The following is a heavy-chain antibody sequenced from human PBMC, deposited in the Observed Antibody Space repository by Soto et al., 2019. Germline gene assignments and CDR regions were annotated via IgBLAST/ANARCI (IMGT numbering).Heavy chain of an antibody. CDR1: GFTFRSSA. CDR2: MSGSGGTT. V-gene: IGHV3-23*01. D-gene: IGHD3-10*01. J-gene: IGHJ3*02. CDR3: AKPGRVIIYQADAFEI. Sequence: PWGSLRLACAASGFTFRSSALSWVRQAPGKGLEWVSVMSGSGGTTYYADSVKGRFTISRDNSKNTLYLQMNSLRAEDTAVYYCAKPGRVIIYQADAFEIWGQGTMVTVSS.